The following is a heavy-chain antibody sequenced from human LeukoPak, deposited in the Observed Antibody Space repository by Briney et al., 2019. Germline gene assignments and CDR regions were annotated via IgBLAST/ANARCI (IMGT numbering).Heavy chain of an antibody. J-gene: IGHJ5*02. Sequence: GESLRISCKGSGYSFTSYWISWVRQMPGKGLEWMGRIDPSDSYTNYSPSFQGHVTISADKSISTAYLQWSSLKASDTAMYYCARRLAAAGDQNWFDPGGQGTLVTVSS. CDR2: IDPSDSYT. CDR1: GYSFTSYW. V-gene: IGHV5-10-1*01. D-gene: IGHD6-13*01. CDR3: ARRLAAAGDQNWFDP.